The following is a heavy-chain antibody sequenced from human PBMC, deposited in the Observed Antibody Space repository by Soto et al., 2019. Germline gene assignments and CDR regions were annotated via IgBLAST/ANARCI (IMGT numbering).Heavy chain of an antibody. J-gene: IGHJ6*02. CDR1: DVSISIYY. D-gene: IGHD6-13*01. CDR3: ARASRSSSWYPYYYYYGMDV. V-gene: IGHV4-59*07. Sequence: SAPRSLTCNVADVSISIYYSILLRPPPGKGLKWIGYIYYSGSTNYNPSLKSRVTISVDTSKNQFSLKLSSVTAADTAVYYCARASRSSSWYPYYYYYGMDVWGQGNTVQVS. CDR2: IYYSGST.